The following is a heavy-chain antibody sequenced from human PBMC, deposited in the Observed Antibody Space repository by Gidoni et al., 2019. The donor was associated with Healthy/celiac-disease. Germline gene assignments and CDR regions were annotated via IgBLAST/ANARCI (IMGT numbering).Heavy chain of an antibody. CDR3: ARDEMSTILGSHAFDI. J-gene: IGHJ3*02. V-gene: IGHV3-30-3*01. Sequence: QVQLVESGGGVVQPGRSLRLSCAASGFTFSSYAMHWVRQAPGKGLEWVAVISYDGSNKYYADSVKGRFTISRDNSKNTLYLQMNSLRAEDTAVYYCARDEMSTILGSHAFDIWGQGTMVTVSS. D-gene: IGHD3-16*01. CDR1: GFTFSSYA. CDR2: ISYDGSNK.